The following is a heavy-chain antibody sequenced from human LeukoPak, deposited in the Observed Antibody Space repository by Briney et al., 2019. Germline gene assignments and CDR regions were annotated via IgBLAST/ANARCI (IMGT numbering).Heavy chain of an antibody. CDR3: AKFTGWLQSAHDYFDY. D-gene: IGHD5-24*01. J-gene: IGHJ4*02. Sequence: GGSLRLSCAPSAFTLDDYAMHWVRQAPGKGLEWVSLTSGIGGRTYYADSVKGRFTISRDKSKNSLYLQMNSLRTEDTALYYCAKFTGWLQSAHDYFDYWGQGTLVTVSS. V-gene: IGHV3-43*02. CDR2: TSGIGGRT. CDR1: AFTLDDYA.